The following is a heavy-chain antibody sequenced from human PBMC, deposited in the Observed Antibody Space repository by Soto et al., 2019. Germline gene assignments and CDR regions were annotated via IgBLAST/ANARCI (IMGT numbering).Heavy chain of an antibody. Sequence: SETLSLTCAVSGYSISSGYYWGWIRQPPGKGLEWIGSIYHSGSTYYNPSLKSRVTISVDTSKNQFSLKLSSVTAADTAVHYCERRYGSYWTGGTFDYWGQGTLVTVYS. CDR2: IYHSGST. CDR3: ERRYGSYWTGGTFDY. V-gene: IGHV4-38-2*01. D-gene: IGHD1-26*01. CDR1: GYSISSGYY. J-gene: IGHJ4*02.